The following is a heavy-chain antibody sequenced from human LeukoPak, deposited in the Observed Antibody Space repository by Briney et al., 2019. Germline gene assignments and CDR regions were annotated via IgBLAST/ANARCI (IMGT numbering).Heavy chain of an antibody. V-gene: IGHV1-3*01. CDR2: INAADGNT. CDR3: ARDWYSSGWYWIDY. Sequence: ASVKVSCKASGYTFTNHAMHWVRQAPGQGLEWMGWINAADGNTKYSQKFQGRVTMTRDTSTSTVYMELSSLRSEDTAVYYCARDWYSSGWYWIDYWGQGTLVTVSS. D-gene: IGHD6-19*01. CDR1: GYTFTNHA. J-gene: IGHJ4*02.